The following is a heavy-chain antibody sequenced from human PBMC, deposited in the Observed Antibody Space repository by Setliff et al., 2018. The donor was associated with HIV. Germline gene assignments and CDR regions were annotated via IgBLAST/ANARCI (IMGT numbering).Heavy chain of an antibody. CDR2: MNPNSGNT. V-gene: IGHV1-8*03. D-gene: IGHD3-10*01. CDR3: ARVRLSMVRGPFDAFDI. CDR1: GYTFTSYN. J-gene: IGHJ3*02. Sequence: ASVKVSCKASGYTFTSYNINWVRQATGQGLEWVQQATGQGLEWMGWMNPNSGNTDYAQKFQGRVAITRNTSISTAYMELSSLRSEDTAVYYCARVRLSMVRGPFDAFDIWGQGTMVTVSS.